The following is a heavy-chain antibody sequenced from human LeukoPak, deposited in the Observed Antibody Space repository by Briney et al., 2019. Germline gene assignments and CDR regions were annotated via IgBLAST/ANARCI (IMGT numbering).Heavy chain of an antibody. J-gene: IGHJ4*02. D-gene: IGHD3-22*01. CDR3: TSLEMEYYDSSPFDY. V-gene: IGHV3-73*01. CDR2: IRSKANSYAT. CDR1: GFTFSGSA. Sequence: GGSLRLSYAASGFTFSGSAMHWVRQASGHGLEWAGRIRSKANSYATAYAASVKGRLTISRDDSKNTAYLQMNSLKTEDTAVYYCTSLEMEYYDSSPFDYWAQGTLVTVSS.